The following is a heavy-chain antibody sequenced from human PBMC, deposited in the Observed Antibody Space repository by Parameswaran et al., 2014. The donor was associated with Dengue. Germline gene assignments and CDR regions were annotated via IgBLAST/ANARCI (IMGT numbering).Heavy chain of an antibody. CDR3: ARVYCSGGSCYSGAFDI. V-gene: IGHV1-3*01. Sequence: WVRQAPGQRLEWMGWINAGNGNTKYSQKFQGRVTITRDTSASTAYMELSSLRSEDTAVYYCARVYCSGGSCYSGAFDIWGQGTMVTVSS. CDR2: INAGNGNT. J-gene: IGHJ3*02. D-gene: IGHD2-15*01.